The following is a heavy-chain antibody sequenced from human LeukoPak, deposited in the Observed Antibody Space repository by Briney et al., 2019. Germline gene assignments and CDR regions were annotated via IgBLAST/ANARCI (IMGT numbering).Heavy chain of an antibody. Sequence: GASVKVSCKASGYTFTSYGISWVRQAPGQGLEWMGWISAYNGNTNYAQKLQGRVTMTTDTSTSTAYMELRSLRSDDTAVYYCAREFPYYDILTYVRPFDYWGQGTLVTVSS. D-gene: IGHD3-9*01. CDR2: ISAYNGNT. V-gene: IGHV1-18*01. CDR1: GYTFTSYG. CDR3: AREFPYYDILTYVRPFDY. J-gene: IGHJ4*02.